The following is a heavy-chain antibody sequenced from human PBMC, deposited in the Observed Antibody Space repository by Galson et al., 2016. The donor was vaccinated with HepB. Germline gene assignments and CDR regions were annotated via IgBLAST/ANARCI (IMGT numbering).Heavy chain of an antibody. J-gene: IGHJ4*02. V-gene: IGHV1-46*01. CDR1: GYTFTSYY. D-gene: IGHD1-20*01. CDR2: INPSGGST. CDR3: ARVATYNWNDGYFYY. Sequence: SVKVSCKASGYTFTSYYMHWVRQAPGQGLEWMGIINPSGGSTSYAQKFQGRVTMTRDTSMSTVYMELSSLRSEDTAVYYCARVATYNWNDGYFYYWGQGTLVTVSS.